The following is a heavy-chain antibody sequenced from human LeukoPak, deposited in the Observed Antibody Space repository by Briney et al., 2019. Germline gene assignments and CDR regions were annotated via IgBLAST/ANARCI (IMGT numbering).Heavy chain of an antibody. CDR1: GYSISSGYY. J-gene: IGHJ5*02. CDR3: ARAILRRIVGWAPFELSNWFDP. D-gene: IGHD2-21*01. V-gene: IGHV4-38-2*02. CDR2: IYHSGST. Sequence: SETLSLTCTVSGYSISSGYYWGWIRQPPGKGLEWIGSIYHSGSTYYNPSLKSRVTISVDTSKNQFSLKLSSVTAADTAVYYCARAILRRIVGWAPFELSNWFDPWGQGTLVTVSS.